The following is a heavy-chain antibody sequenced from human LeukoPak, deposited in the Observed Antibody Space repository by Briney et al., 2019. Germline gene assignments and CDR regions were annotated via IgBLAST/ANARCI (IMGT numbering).Heavy chain of an antibody. J-gene: IGHJ5*02. CDR3: ARGANKWNYWFVP. D-gene: IGHD1-20*01. CDR2: IHDSGST. V-gene: IGHV4-59*11. Sequence: SETLSLTCTVSGGSISSHYWSWIRQPPGKGLEGIGDIHDSGSTNYNPSLKSRVTISIDTPRNQFSLTLTSVTAADAAVYYCARGANKWNYWFVPWRQGTLVTVSS. CDR1: GGSISSHY.